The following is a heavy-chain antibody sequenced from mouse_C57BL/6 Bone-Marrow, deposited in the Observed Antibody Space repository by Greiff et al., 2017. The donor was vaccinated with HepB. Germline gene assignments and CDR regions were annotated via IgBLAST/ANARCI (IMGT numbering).Heavy chain of an antibody. J-gene: IGHJ4*01. CDR1: GYTFTNYW. Sequence: QVQLQQSGAELVRPGTSVKMSCKASGYTFTNYWIGWAKQRPGHGLEWIGDIYSGGGYTNYNEKLQGKATLAAYKYSSTAYMQFSSLTSEDSAIYYCARKSRYGNSYDYAMDYWGQGTSVTVSS. CDR3: ARKSRYGNSYDYAMDY. CDR2: IYSGGGYT. D-gene: IGHD1-1*01. V-gene: IGHV1-63*01.